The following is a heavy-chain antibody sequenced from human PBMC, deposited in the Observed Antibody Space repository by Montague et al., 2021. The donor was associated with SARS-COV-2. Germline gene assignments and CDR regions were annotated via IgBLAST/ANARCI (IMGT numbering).Heavy chain of an antibody. CDR1: GGSVSGTSYY. CDR3: ARQGGPAGKHWFDP. V-gene: IGHV4-39*01. CDR2: IHHSGTT. D-gene: IGHD2-2*01. J-gene: IGHJ5*02. Sequence: SETLSLTCTVSGGSVSGTSYYWAWIRQPPGKGLEWIVNIHHSGTTFYNLSLKSRVTISVDTSKNKVSLKLSSVTAADTAVYYCARQGGPAGKHWFDPWGQGTLVTVSS.